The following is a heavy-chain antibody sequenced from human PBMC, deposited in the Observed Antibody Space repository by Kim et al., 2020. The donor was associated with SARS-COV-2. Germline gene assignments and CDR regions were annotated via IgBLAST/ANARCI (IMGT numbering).Heavy chain of an antibody. CDR2: T. CDR3: AGHSSSWPIDY. J-gene: IGHJ4*02. V-gene: IGHV5-51*01. D-gene: IGHD6-13*01. Sequence: TRYSPSFQGQVTISADKSISTAYLQWSSLKASDTAMYYCAGHSSSWPIDYWGQGTLVTVSS.